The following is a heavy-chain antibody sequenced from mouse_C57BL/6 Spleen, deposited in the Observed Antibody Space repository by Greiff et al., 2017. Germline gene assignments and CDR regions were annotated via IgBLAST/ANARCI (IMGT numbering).Heavy chain of an antibody. J-gene: IGHJ1*03. CDR2: ISSGSSTI. CDR3: ARSPYDGYYRWYFDV. CDR1: GFTFSDYG. V-gene: IGHV5-17*01. D-gene: IGHD2-3*01. Sequence: EVKLMESGGGLVKPGGSLKLSCAASGFTFSDYGMHWVRQAPEKGLEWVAYISSGSSTIYYADTVKGRFTISRDNAKNTLFLQMTSLRSEDTAMYYCARSPYDGYYRWYFDVWGTGTTVTVSS.